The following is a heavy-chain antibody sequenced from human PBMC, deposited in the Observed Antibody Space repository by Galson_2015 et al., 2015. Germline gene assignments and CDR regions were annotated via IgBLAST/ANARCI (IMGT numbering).Heavy chain of an antibody. J-gene: IGHJ5*02. D-gene: IGHD2-21*01. CDR2: ISYDGSNK. V-gene: IGHV3-30-3*01. Sequence: SLRLSCAASGFTFSSYAMHWVRQAPGKGLEWVAVISYDGSNKYYADSVKGRFTISRDNSKNTLYLQMNSLRAEDTAVYYCARGLWGGFDPWGQGTLVTVSS. CDR3: ARGLWGGFDP. CDR1: GFTFSSYA.